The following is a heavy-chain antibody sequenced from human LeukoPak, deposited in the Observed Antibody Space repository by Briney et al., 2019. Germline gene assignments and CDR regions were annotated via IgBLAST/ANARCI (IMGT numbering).Heavy chain of an antibody. Sequence: GASVKVSCKASGYTFTSYDINWVRQATGQGLEWMGWMNPNSGNTGYAQKFQGRVTMTRNTSISTAYMELSSLRSEDTAVYYCARGLYYDFWSGYQYYFDYWGQGTLVTVSS. J-gene: IGHJ4*02. D-gene: IGHD3-3*01. CDR1: GYTFTSYD. CDR2: MNPNSGNT. CDR3: ARGLYYDFWSGYQYYFDY. V-gene: IGHV1-8*01.